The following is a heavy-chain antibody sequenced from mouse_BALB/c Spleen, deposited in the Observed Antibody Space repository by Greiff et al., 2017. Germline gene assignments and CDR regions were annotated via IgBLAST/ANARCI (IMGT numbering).Heavy chain of an antibody. D-gene: IGHD2-1*01. Sequence: VQLQQSGAELVRSGASVKLSCTASGFTIKDYYMHWVKQRPEQGLEWIGWIDPENGDTEYAPKFQGKATMTADTSSNTAYLQLSSLTSEDTAVYYCNAGYGNSYAVDYWGQGTSVTVSS. CDR2: IDPENGDT. CDR1: GFTIKDYY. CDR3: NAGYGNSYAVDY. J-gene: IGHJ4*01. V-gene: IGHV14-4*02.